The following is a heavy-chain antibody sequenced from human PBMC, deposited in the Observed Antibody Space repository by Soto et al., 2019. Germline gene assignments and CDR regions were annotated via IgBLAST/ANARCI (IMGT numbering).Heavy chain of an antibody. D-gene: IGHD4-17*01. CDR2: ISYDGSNK. CDR1: GFTFSSYG. V-gene: IGHV3-30*18. CDR3: VNLPSGDYYYYYMDV. Sequence: GGSLRLSCAASGFTFSSYGMHWVRQAPGKGLEWVAVISYDGSNKYYADSVKGRFTISRDNSKNTLYLQMNSLRAEDTAVYYCVNLPSGDYYYYYMDVWGKGTTVTVSS. J-gene: IGHJ6*03.